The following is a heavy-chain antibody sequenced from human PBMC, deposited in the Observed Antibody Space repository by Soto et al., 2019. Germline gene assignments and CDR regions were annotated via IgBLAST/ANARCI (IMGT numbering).Heavy chain of an antibody. CDR2: IFSNDEK. V-gene: IGHV2-26*01. CDR1: GFSLSNARMG. CDR3: ARSPDYYGSGSYYGAFDY. D-gene: IGHD3-10*01. Sequence: QVTLKESGPVLVKPTETLTLTCTVSGFSLSNARMGVSWIRQPPGKALEWLAHIFSNDEKSYSTSLKSRLTISKDPSKSQVVLTMTNMDPVDTATYYCARSPDYYGSGSYYGAFDYWGQGTLVTVSS. J-gene: IGHJ4*02.